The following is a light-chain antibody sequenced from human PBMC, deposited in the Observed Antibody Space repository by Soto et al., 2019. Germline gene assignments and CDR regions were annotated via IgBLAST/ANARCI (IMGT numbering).Light chain of an antibody. J-gene: IGLJ1*01. Sequence: QSALTQPPSASGSPGQSVAISCTGTASDIGGYNFVSWYQHHPGKAPKLLIYNVNERPSGVPDRFSGTKSGNTASLTVSGLQAEDEATYDCSAHGGTNPYVFGTGTKVTVL. CDR1: ASDIGGYNF. CDR2: NVN. CDR3: SAHGGTNPYV. V-gene: IGLV2-8*01.